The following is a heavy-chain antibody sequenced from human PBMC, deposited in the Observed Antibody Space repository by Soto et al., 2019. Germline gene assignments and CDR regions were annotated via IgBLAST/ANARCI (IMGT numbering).Heavy chain of an antibody. CDR3: AREGQFDY. V-gene: IGHV3-7*03. D-gene: IGHD4-4*01. CDR1: GFIFSSYW. Sequence: GGSLRFSCAASGFIFSSYWMSWVRQAPGKGLEWVANIKQDGSETYYVDSVKGRFTISRDNAKNSLYLQMNTLRAEDTAVYYCAREGQFDYWGQGTLVTVSS. J-gene: IGHJ4*02. CDR2: IKQDGSET.